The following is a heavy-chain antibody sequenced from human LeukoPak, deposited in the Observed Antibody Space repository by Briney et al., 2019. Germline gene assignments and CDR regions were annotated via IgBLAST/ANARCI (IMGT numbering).Heavy chain of an antibody. CDR2: IYHSGST. Sequence: PSETLSLTCAVSGYSISSGYYWGWIRQPPGKGLEWIGSIYHSGSTYYSPSLKSRVTISVDTSKNQFSLKLSSVTAADTAVYYCARDAAYDSSDNVAFDIWGQGTMVTVSS. J-gene: IGHJ3*02. V-gene: IGHV4-38-2*02. D-gene: IGHD3-22*01. CDR3: ARDAAYDSSDNVAFDI. CDR1: GYSISSGYY.